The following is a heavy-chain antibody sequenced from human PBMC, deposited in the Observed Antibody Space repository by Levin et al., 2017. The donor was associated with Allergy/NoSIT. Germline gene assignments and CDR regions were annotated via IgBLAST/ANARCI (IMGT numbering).Heavy chain of an antibody. CDR3: ASTPSRLVEGDYYYYYGMDV. V-gene: IGHV1-2*02. Sequence: ASVKVSCKASGYTFTGYYMHWVRQAPGQGLEWMGWINPNSGGTNYAQKFQGRVTMTRDTSISTAYMELSRLRSDDTAVYYCASTPSRLVEGDYYYYYGMDVWGQGTTVTVSS. CDR1: GYTFTGYY. CDR2: INPNSGGT. J-gene: IGHJ6*02. D-gene: IGHD3-9*01.